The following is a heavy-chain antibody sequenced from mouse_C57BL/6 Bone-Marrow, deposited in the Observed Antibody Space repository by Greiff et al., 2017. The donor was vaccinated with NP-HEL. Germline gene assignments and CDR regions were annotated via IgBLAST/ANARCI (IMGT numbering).Heavy chain of an antibody. CDR2: ISDGGSYT. CDR1: GFTFSSYA. D-gene: IGHD1-1*01. Sequence: DVMLVESGGGLVKPGGSLKLSCAASGFTFSSYAMSWVRQTPEKRLEWVATISDGGSYTYYPDNVQGRFTISRDTAKNNLYLQMSHLKSEDTAMYYCARDSITTVVAPYYYFDYWGQGTTLTVSS. V-gene: IGHV5-4*01. J-gene: IGHJ2*01. CDR3: ARDSITTVVAPYYYFDY.